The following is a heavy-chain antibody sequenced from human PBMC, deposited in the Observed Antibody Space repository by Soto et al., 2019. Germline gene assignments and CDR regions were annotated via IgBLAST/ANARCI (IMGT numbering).Heavy chain of an antibody. Sequence: SETLSLTCAVSGGSIISSNWWSLVRQPPGKGLEWIGEIYHSGSTNYNPSLKSRVTISVDKSKNQFSLKLSSVTAADTAVYYCARVLWFGELLNYYFDYWGQGTLVTVSS. V-gene: IGHV4-4*02. CDR3: ARVLWFGELLNYYFDY. CDR1: GGSIISSNW. CDR2: IYHSGST. D-gene: IGHD3-10*01. J-gene: IGHJ4*02.